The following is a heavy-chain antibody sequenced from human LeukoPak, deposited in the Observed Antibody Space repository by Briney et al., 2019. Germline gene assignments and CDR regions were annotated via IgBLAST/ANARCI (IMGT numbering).Heavy chain of an antibody. J-gene: IGHJ4*02. CDR1: GGTFSSYA. Sequence: SVKVSCKASGGTFSSYAISWVRQAPGQGLEWMGRIIPIFGTANYAQKFQGRVTITTDESTSTAYMELSSLRSEDTAVYYCARSSSSQQLVPRYFDYWGQGTLVTVPS. D-gene: IGHD6-13*01. CDR2: IIPIFGTA. CDR3: ARSSSSQQLVPRYFDY. V-gene: IGHV1-69*05.